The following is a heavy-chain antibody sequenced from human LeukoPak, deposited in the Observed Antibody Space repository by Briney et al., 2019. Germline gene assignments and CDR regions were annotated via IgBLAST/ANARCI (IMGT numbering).Heavy chain of an antibody. CDR3: ARPSTSLVATIWLDV. CDR2: ICYSGSS. D-gene: IGHD5-12*01. V-gene: IGHV4-30-4*01. J-gene: IGHJ6*02. Sequence: SQTLSLTCTVSGGSISSGDYYWSWIRQPPGKGLEWIGYICYSGSSYYNPSLKGRVTISVDTSKNQFSLKLSSVTAADTAVYYCARPSTSLVATIWLDVWGQGTTVTVSS. CDR1: GGSISSGDYY.